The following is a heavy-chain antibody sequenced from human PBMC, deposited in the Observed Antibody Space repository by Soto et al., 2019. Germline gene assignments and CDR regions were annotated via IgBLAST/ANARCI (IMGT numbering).Heavy chain of an antibody. CDR2: IIPHSGET. J-gene: IGHJ5*02. D-gene: IGHD1-26*01. CDR1: GYSFTGYY. CDR3: ARETDDFTTGAHDL. Sequence: QVQLVQSGAEVKRPGASVKVSCKASGYSFTGYYMHWVRQAPGQGLEWMGWIIPHSGETNYAQKFQARVTLPRDTSISTAYMQLSGLTSDDTAVYYCARETDDFTTGAHDLWGQGTLVTVSS. V-gene: IGHV1-2*02.